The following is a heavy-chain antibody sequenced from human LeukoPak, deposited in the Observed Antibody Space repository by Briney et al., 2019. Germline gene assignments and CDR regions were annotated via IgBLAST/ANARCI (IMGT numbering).Heavy chain of an antibody. CDR3: ARVAAVREYYDSSGSFDY. Sequence: ASVKVSCKASGYTFTSYGISWVRQAPGQGLEWMGWISAYNGNTNYAQKLQGRVTMTTDTSTSTAYMELRSLRSDDTAVYYCARVAAVREYYDSSGSFDYWGQGTLVTVSS. J-gene: IGHJ4*02. CDR1: GYTFTSYG. D-gene: IGHD3-22*01. CDR2: ISAYNGNT. V-gene: IGHV1-18*01.